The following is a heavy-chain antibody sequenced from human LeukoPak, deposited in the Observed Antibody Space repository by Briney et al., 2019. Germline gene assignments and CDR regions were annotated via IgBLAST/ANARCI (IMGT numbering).Heavy chain of an antibody. J-gene: IGHJ4*02. CDR3: ASSSAAGLITFDY. CDR2: IYYSGST. CDR1: GGPISSYY. Sequence: SETLSLTCTVSGGPISSYYWSWIRQPPGKGLEWIGYIYYSGSTNYNPSLKSRVTISVDTSMNQFSLKLSSVTAADTAVYYCASSSAAGLITFDYWGQGTLVTVSS. D-gene: IGHD6-13*01. V-gene: IGHV4-59*01.